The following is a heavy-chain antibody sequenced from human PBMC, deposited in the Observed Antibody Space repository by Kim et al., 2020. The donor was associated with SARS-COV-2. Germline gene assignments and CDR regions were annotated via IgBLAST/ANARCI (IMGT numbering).Heavy chain of an antibody. D-gene: IGHD1-7*01. CDR1: GGSISSSSYY. CDR2: IYYSGST. J-gene: IGHJ4*02. CDR3: ARHGLDYQLRSYY. Sequence: SETLSLTCTVSGGSISSSSYYWGWIRQPPGKGLEWIGSIYYSGSTYYNPSLKSRVTISVDTSKNQFSLKLSSVTAADTAVYYCARHGLDYQLRSYYWGQGTLVTVSS. V-gene: IGHV4-39*01.